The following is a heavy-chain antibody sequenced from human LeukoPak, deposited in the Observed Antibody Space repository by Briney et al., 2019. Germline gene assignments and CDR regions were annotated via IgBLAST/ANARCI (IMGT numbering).Heavy chain of an antibody. CDR1: GGSISSGSYY. J-gene: IGHJ6*03. Sequence: SETLSLTCTVSGGSISSGSYYWSWIRQPAGKGLEWIGRIYTSGSTNYNPSLKSRVTISVDSSKNQFSLKLSSVTAADTAVYYCARTTEGGYTYDYFYYYYMDVWGKGTTDTISS. D-gene: IGHD5-18*01. V-gene: IGHV4-61*02. CDR3: ARTTEGGYTYDYFYYYYMDV. CDR2: IYTSGST.